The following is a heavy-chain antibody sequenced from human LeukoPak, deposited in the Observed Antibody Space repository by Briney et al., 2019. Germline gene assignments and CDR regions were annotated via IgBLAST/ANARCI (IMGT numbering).Heavy chain of an antibody. Sequence: SETLSLTCAVSGGSISGSYWNWIRQPPGKGLEWIGYIYYSGSTNYNPSLKSRVTISVDTSKKQFSLKLSSVTAADTAVYYCARETRIAVAGHYYYYYMDVWGKGTTVTISS. CDR3: ARETRIAVAGHYYYYYMDV. V-gene: IGHV4-59*01. CDR2: IYYSGST. D-gene: IGHD6-19*01. J-gene: IGHJ6*03. CDR1: GGSISGSY.